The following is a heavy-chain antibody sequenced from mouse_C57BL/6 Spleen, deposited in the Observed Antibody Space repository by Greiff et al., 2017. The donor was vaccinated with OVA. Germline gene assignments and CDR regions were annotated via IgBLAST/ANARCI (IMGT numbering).Heavy chain of an antibody. CDR1: GYTFTSYW. J-gene: IGHJ2*01. V-gene: IGHV1-61*01. D-gene: IGHD2-4*01. CDR3: ARSVYDYGYFDY. Sequence: QVQLQQPGAELVRPGSSVKLSCKASGYTFTSYWMDWVKQRPGQGLEWIGNIYPSDSETHYNQKFKDKATLTVDKSSSTAYMQLSSLTSEDSAVYYGARSVYDYGYFDYWGQGTTLTVSS. CDR2: IYPSDSET.